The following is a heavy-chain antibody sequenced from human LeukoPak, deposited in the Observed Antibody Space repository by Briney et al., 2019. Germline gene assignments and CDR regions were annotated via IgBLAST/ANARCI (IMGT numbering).Heavy chain of an antibody. CDR3: ARGPTRYYFDY. V-gene: IGHV4-59*01. CDR1: GGSISSDY. J-gene: IGHJ4*02. Sequence: SETLSLTCTVSGGSISSDYWSWIRQPPGRGLEWIGYVYSSGSTNYNPSLKSRVTISVDTSKNQLSLKLSSVTAADTAVYYCARGPTRYYFDYWGQGTLVTVSS. CDR2: VYSSGST.